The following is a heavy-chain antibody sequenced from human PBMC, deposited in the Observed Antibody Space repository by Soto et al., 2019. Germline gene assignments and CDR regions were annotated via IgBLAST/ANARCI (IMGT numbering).Heavy chain of an antibody. V-gene: IGHV1-8*01. J-gene: IGHJ6*02. Sequence: ASVKVSCKAPGYTFTSYDSNWVRQATGQGLEWMGWMNPNSGNTGYAQKFQGRVTMTRNTSISTAYMELSSLRSEDTAVYYCARKVDYYYGMDVWGQGTTVTVSS. D-gene: IGHD2-15*01. CDR1: GYTFTSYD. CDR3: ARKVDYYYGMDV. CDR2: MNPNSGNT.